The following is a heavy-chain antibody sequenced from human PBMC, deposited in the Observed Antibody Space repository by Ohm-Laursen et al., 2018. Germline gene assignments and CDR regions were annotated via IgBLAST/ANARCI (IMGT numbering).Heavy chain of an antibody. Sequence: SLRLSCTASGFSFITSWMTWVRQAPGQGLEWVANIKPDGSEKHYVGSVRGRFTLSRDNAKNLVYLQMSSLRAEDTAVYYCATSANYAWRDWGQGTLVTVSS. CDR3: ATSANYAWRD. CDR2: IKPDGSEK. CDR1: GFSFITSW. J-gene: IGHJ4*02. D-gene: IGHD4/OR15-4a*01. V-gene: IGHV3-7*01.